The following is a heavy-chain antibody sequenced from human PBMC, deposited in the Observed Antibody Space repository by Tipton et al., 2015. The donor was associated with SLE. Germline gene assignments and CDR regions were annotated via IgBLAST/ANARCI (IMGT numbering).Heavy chain of an antibody. V-gene: IGHV3-23*01. CDR2: ISGSGGST. D-gene: IGHD1-26*01. Sequence: SLRLSCAASGFTFSTYWMHWVRQAPGKGPEWVSAISGSGGSTYYADSVKGRFTISRDNSKNTLYLQMNSLRAEDTAVYYCAKVAGVSGNYYLDYWGQGTLVTVSS. CDR3: AKVAGVSGNYYLDY. CDR1: GFTFSTYW. J-gene: IGHJ4*02.